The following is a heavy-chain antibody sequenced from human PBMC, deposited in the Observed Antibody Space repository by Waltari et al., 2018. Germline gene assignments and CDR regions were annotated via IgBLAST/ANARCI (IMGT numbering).Heavy chain of an antibody. Sequence: EVQLLESGGGLVQPGGSLRLSCAASGFTFSSYAMSWVRQAPGKGLEWFSAISGSGGSTYYADSEKGRFTISRDNSKNTLYLQMNSLRAEDTAVYYCAKVGWELLYLYGMDVWGQGTTVTVSS. CDR2: ISGSGGST. J-gene: IGHJ6*02. D-gene: IGHD1-26*01. CDR1: GFTFSSYA. V-gene: IGHV3-23*01. CDR3: AKVGWELLYLYGMDV.